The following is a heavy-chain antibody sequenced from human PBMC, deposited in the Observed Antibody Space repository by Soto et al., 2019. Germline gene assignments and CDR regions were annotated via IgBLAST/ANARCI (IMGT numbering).Heavy chain of an antibody. Sequence: SVKVSCKASGYTFTGYYMHWVRQAPGQGLEWMGGIIPIFGTANYAQKFQGRVTITADESTSTAYMELSSLRSEDTAVYYCARSPSLHDAFDIWGQGTMVTVSS. CDR3: ARSPSLHDAFDI. J-gene: IGHJ3*02. CDR1: GYTFTGYY. V-gene: IGHV1-69*13. CDR2: IIPIFGTA.